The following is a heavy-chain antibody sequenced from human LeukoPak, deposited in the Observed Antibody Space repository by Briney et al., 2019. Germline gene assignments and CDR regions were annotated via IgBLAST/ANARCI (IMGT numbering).Heavy chain of an antibody. CDR3: ARGVLARYCSSTSCYTSVAFDI. CDR2: MNPNSGNT. CDR1: GYTFTSYD. Sequence: ASVKVSCKASGYTFTSYDINWVRQATGQALEWMGWMNPNSGNTGYAQKFQGRVTITRNTSISTAYMELSSLRSEDTAVYYCARGVLARYCSSTSCYTSVAFDIWGQGTMVTVSS. J-gene: IGHJ3*02. V-gene: IGHV1-8*03. D-gene: IGHD2-2*02.